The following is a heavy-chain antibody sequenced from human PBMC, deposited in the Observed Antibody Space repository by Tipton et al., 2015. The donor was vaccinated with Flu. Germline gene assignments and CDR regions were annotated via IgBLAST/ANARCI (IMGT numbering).Heavy chain of an antibody. D-gene: IGHD3-3*01. CDR2: IHDSGST. V-gene: IGHV4-59*11. CDR3: ARSPYYDFWSGYYDAFDI. J-gene: IGHJ3*02. Sequence: TLSLTCTVSSGSISNHYWSWIRQPPGKGLEWIGHIHDSGSTNYNPSLKSRVTISVDTSKNQFSLKLSSVTAADTAVYYCARSPYYDFWSGYYDAFDIWGQGTMVTVSS. CDR1: SGSISNHY.